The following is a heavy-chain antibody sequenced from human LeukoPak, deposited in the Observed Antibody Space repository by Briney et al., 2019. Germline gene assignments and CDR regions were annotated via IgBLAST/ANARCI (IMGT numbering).Heavy chain of an antibody. J-gene: IGHJ4*02. CDR1: GFTFDDYG. Sequence: GGSLRLSCAASGFTFDDYGMSWVRQAPGKGLVWVSRINSDGSSTRYADSVKGRFTISRDNAKNTLYLQMNSLRAEDTAVYYCARDPVSYYNHYFDYWGQGTLVTVSS. CDR3: ARDPVSYYNHYFDY. V-gene: IGHV3-74*01. D-gene: IGHD3-10*01. CDR2: INSDGSST.